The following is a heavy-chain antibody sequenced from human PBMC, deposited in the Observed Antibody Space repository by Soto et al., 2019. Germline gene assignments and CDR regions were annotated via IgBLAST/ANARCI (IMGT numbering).Heavy chain of an antibody. Sequence: QVQLQQSGPGLVKPSQTLSLTCTVSGGSISSDNYHWTWIRQSPGKGLEWIGYIYYSGSIFYNPSFKNLVTISVDTSKNQFSLQLGSVTAADTAVYFCAREDDGGDRDYYGLDVWGQGTTVTVSS. CDR3: AREDDGGDRDYYGLDV. V-gene: IGHV4-30-4*08. J-gene: IGHJ6*02. CDR2: IYYSGSI. CDR1: GGSISSDNYH. D-gene: IGHD2-21*02.